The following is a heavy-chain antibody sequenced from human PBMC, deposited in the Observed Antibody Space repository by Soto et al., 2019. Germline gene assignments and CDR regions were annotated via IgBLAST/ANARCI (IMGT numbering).Heavy chain of an antibody. CDR3: TTEERRYFDWLLLY. CDR1: GFTFSNAW. J-gene: IGHJ4*02. CDR2: IKSKTDGGTT. D-gene: IGHD3-9*01. V-gene: IGHV3-15*07. Sequence: GGSLRLSCAASGFTFSNAWMNWVRQAPGKGLEWVGRIKSKTDGGTTDYAAPVKGRFTISRDDSKNTLYLQMNSLKTEDTAVYYCTTEERRYFDWLLLYWGQGTLVTVSS.